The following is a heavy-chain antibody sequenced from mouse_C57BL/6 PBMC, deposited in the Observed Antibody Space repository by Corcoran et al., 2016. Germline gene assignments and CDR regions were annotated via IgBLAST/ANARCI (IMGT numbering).Heavy chain of an antibody. Sequence: QVQLQQSGAELVKPGASVKISCKASGYAFSSYWMNWVKQRPGKGLEWIGQIYPGDGDTNYNGKFKGKATLTADKSSSTAYMQLSSLTSEDSAVYFCARDYSNYLGYFDYWGQGTTLTVSS. CDR3: ARDYSNYLGYFDY. J-gene: IGHJ2*01. CDR1: GYAFSSYW. D-gene: IGHD2-5*01. CDR2: IYPGDGDT. V-gene: IGHV1-80*01.